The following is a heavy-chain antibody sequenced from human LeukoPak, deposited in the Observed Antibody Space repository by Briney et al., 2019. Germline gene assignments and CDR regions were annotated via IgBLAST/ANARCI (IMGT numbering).Heavy chain of an antibody. Sequence: SETLSLTCTVSGGSISSSSYYWGWIRQPPGKGLEWIGCIYYSGSTNYNPSLKSRVTTLVDTSKNQFSLRLSSVTAADTAVYYCAREYSSSSGRRAFDFWGQGTMVTVSS. J-gene: IGHJ3*01. D-gene: IGHD6-6*01. CDR2: IYYSGST. V-gene: IGHV4-39*07. CDR1: GGSISSSSYY. CDR3: AREYSSSSGRRAFDF.